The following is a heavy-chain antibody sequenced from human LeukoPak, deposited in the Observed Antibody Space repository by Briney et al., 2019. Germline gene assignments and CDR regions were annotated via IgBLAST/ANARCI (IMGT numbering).Heavy chain of an antibody. CDR3: AREEVVGYWASWYYFDY. CDR2: INPSGGST. CDR1: GYTFTSYY. V-gene: IGHV1-46*01. J-gene: IGHJ4*02. D-gene: IGHD2-2*01. Sequence: ASVEVSCKASGYTFTSYYMHWVRQAPGQGLEWMGIINPSGGSTSYAQKFQGRVTMTRDTSTSTVYMELSSLRSEDTAVYYCAREEVVGYWASWYYFDYWGQGTLVTVSS.